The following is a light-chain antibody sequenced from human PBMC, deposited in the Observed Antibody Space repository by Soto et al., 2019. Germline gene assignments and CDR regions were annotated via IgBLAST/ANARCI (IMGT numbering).Light chain of an antibody. Sequence: DIQMTSSPSSFFAPVGDGVPIPSRAGQRITTILNCYQQKPGKAPKLLIYAASSLQTGVPSRFSGSGSGTDFTLTITSLQPEDFATYSCQQSYSTLRWTFGQGTKVEIK. V-gene: IGKV1-39*01. CDR3: QQSYSTLRWT. J-gene: IGKJ1*01. CDR2: AAS. CDR1: QRITTI.